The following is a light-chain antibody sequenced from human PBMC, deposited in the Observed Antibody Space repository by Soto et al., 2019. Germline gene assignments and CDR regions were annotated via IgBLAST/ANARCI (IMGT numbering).Light chain of an antibody. CDR1: SSDFGAYNY. V-gene: IGLV2-14*03. Sequence: QSALTQPASVSGFPGQSITISCTGTSSDFGAYNYVSWYQQHPGKAPKLIIYDVTNRPAGISSRFSASKSGNTASLTISVLQAEDEADYYCCSYKSSSTLYVFGTGTKVTVL. J-gene: IGLJ1*01. CDR2: DVT. CDR3: CSYKSSSTLYV.